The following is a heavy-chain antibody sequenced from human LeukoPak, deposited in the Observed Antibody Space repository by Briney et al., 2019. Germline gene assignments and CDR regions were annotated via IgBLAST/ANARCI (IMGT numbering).Heavy chain of an antibody. J-gene: IGHJ4*02. CDR2: IRQDGSEK. D-gene: IGHD3-22*01. CDR3: ARDRRSRGGFYYDSRGLDY. CDR1: GFTFSSYW. Sequence: GGSLRLSCAASGFTFSSYWMSWVRQAPGKGLEWVANIRQDGSEKYYVDSVKGRFTISRDNAKNSLYLQMISLRAEDMAVYYCARDRRSRGGFYYDSRGLDYWGQGTLVTVSS. V-gene: IGHV3-7*05.